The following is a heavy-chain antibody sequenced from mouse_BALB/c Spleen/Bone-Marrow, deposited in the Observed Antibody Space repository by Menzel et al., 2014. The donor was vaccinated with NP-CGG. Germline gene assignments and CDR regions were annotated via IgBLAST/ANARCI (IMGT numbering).Heavy chain of an antibody. CDR2: IDPSDSET. V-gene: IGHV1-69*02. Sequence: QVQLQQPGAELVKPGAPVRLSCKASGYTFTSYWMNWVKQRPGRGLEWIGRIDPSDSETHYNQKFKDKATLTADKSSSTAYIQLSSLTSEDSAVYYCARALGDGYYYAMDYWGQGTSVTVSS. D-gene: IGHD2-3*01. CDR1: GYTFTSYW. CDR3: ARALGDGYYYAMDY. J-gene: IGHJ4*01.